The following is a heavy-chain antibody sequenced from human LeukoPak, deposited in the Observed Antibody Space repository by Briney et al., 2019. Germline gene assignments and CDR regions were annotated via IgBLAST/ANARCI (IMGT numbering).Heavy chain of an antibody. J-gene: IGHJ6*02. CDR2: INPNSGAT. D-gene: IGHD3-10*01. Sequence: GASVKVSCKASGYTFTDYYVHWVRQAPGQGLEWMGWINPNSGATNYAQKFQGRVTMTRDTSISTAYMELSRLRSDDTAVYYCARVPSMIRGVVNYGMDVWGQGTTVTVSS. V-gene: IGHV1-2*02. CDR1: GYTFTDYY. CDR3: ARVPSMIRGVVNYGMDV.